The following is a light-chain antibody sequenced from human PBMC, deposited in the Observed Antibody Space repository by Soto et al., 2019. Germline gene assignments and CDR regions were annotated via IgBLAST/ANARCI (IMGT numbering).Light chain of an antibody. J-gene: IGKJ4*01. CDR2: DAS. Sequence: IVLTQSPATLSLSPGERATLSCRASQSVDSYLAWYQQKPGQAPRLLIYDASNTATGIPARFSGSGSGTDFTLTISSLEPEDFAVYYCHQRSNWTLTFGGGTKVEIK. V-gene: IGKV3-11*01. CDR1: QSVDSY. CDR3: HQRSNWTLT.